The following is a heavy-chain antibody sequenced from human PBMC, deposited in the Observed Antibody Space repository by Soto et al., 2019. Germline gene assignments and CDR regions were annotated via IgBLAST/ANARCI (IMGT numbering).Heavy chain of an antibody. J-gene: IGHJ5*02. D-gene: IGHD3-16*01. CDR3: ARDSKGAYYDYVWGTTPADP. V-gene: IGHV1-46*01. CDR2: INPSGGST. Sequence: GASVKVSCKASGYTFTSYYMHWVRQAPGQGLEWMGIINPSGGSTSYAQKFQGRVTMTRDTSTSTVYMELSSLRSEDTAVYYCARDSKGAYYDYVWGTTPADPWGQGTLVTVSS. CDR1: GYTFTSYY.